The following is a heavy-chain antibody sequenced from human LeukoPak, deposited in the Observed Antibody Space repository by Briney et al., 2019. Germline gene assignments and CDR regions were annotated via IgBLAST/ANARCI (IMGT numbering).Heavy chain of an antibody. J-gene: IGHJ4*02. D-gene: IGHD6-13*01. CDR3: ARGKEQLSLDY. CDR1: GFTFSSYW. Sequence: GGSLRLSCAASGFTFSSYWMSWVRQAPGKGLEWVANIKQDGSEKYYVDSVEGRFTISRDNAKNSLYLQMNSLRAEDTAVYYCARGKEQLSLDYWGQGTLVTVSS. V-gene: IGHV3-7*05. CDR2: IKQDGSEK.